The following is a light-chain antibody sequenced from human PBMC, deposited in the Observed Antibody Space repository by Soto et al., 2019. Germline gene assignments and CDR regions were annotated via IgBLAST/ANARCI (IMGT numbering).Light chain of an antibody. CDR3: QHYHSYSEA. CDR1: QTLSSW. Sequence: DIQMTQSPSTLSGSVGDRVTITCRASQTLSSWLAWYQQKPGKAPTLLIYKASTLKSGVPSRFSGSGSGTEFTLTISSLQPDDFATYYCQHYHSYSEAFGQGTKVELK. V-gene: IGKV1-5*03. CDR2: KAS. J-gene: IGKJ1*01.